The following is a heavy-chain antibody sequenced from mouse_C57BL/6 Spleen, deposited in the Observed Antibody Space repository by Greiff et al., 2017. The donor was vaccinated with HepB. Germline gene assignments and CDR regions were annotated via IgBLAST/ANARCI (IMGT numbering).Heavy chain of an antibody. CDR1: GYTFTSYW. D-gene: IGHD1-1*01. CDR2: IDPSDSYT. V-gene: IGHV1-69*01. J-gene: IGHJ4*01. Sequence: QVQLQQPGAELVMPGASVKLSCKASGYTFTSYWMHWVKQRPGQGLEWIGEIDPSDSYTNYNQKFKGKSTLTVDKSSSTAYMQLSSLTSEDSAVFYCGRSTRVVATRCAMGYWGQETSVTVST. CDR3: GRSTRVVATRCAMGY.